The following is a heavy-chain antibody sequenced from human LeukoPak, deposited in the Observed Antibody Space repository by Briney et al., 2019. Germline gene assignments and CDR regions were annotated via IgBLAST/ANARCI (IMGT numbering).Heavy chain of an antibody. CDR2: IDRGSGT. CDR3: ARDPEYSYGRQDDY. CDR1: GLNVSTNY. D-gene: IGHD5-18*01. V-gene: IGHV3-66*01. J-gene: IGHJ4*02. Sequence: GGSLRLSCAASGLNVSTNYMSWVRQVPGRGLEWVSVIDRGSGTNYADSVKGRFTISRDNSKNTLYLQMNSLRAEDTAVYYCARDPEYSYGRQDDYWGQGTLVTVSS.